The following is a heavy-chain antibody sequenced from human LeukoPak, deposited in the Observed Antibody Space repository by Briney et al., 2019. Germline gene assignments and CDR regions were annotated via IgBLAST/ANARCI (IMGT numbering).Heavy chain of an antibody. CDR3: AKHIYGVVSIQQ. V-gene: IGHV3-15*01. D-gene: IGHD3-3*01. Sequence: GGSLRLSCAASGFTFRDAWMTWVRQAPGKGLEWVGRIRSKTDGGTTDYAVSVQGRFTISRDDSKNTLYLQMSSLKTEDTAVYYCAKHIYGVVSIQQWGQGTLVTVSS. CDR1: GFTFRDAW. J-gene: IGHJ1*01. CDR2: IRSKTDGGTT.